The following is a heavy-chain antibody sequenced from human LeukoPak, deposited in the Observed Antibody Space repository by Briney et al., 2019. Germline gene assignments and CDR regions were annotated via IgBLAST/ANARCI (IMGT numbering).Heavy chain of an antibody. CDR2: IFYTGST. CDR3: ARASIAVAAWYFDL. D-gene: IGHD6-19*01. CDR1: GVSFSGYY. J-gene: IGHJ2*01. V-gene: IGHV4-59*01. Sequence: PSETLSLTCAVYGVSFSGYYWSWIRQPPGKGLEWIGYIFYTGSTHYNPSLKSRVTISLDTSKTQFSLKLSSVIAADTAVYYCARASIAVAAWYFDLWGRGTLVTVSS.